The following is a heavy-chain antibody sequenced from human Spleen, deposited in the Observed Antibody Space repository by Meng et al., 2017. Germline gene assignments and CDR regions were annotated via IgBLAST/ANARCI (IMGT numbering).Heavy chain of an antibody. D-gene: IGHD3-22*01. Sequence: SETLSLTCAVSGGSISSSNWWSWVRQPPGKGLEWIGEIYHSGSTNYNPSLKSRVTISVDKSKNQFSLKLSSVTAADTAVYYCARAVGADHAYDYYDSSGYYYRTDNGMDVWGQGTTVTVSS. V-gene: IGHV4-4*02. CDR3: ARAVGADHAYDYYDSSGYYYRTDNGMDV. CDR2: IYHSGST. CDR1: GGSISSSNW. J-gene: IGHJ6*02.